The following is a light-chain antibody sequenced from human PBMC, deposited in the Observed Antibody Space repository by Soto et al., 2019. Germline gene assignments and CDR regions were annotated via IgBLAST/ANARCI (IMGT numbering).Light chain of an antibody. Sequence: QSVLTQPPSASGTPGQRVTISCSGSSSNIGSYTVHWYQKFPGTAPKLLIYGHNQRPSGVPDRFSGSKSGTSASLAISGLQSDDEADYYCGTWDTSLSAGVFGGGTKVTVL. V-gene: IGLV1-44*01. CDR3: GTWDTSLSAGV. CDR2: GHN. J-gene: IGLJ3*02. CDR1: SSNIGSYT.